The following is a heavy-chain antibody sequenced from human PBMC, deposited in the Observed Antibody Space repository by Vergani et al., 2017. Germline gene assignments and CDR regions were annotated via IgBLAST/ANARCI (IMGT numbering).Heavy chain of an antibody. CDR1: GFSLSTSGMR. V-gene: IGHV2-70*04. CDR2: IDWDDDK. D-gene: IGHD5-12*01. Sequence: QVTLKESGPALVKPTQTLTLTCTFSGFSLSTSGMRVSWIRQPPGKALEWLARIDWDDDKFYSTSLKTRLTISKDTSKNQVVLTMTNMDPVDTATYYCARIPTGLPPGYFDYWGQGTLVTVSS. CDR3: ARIPTGLPPGYFDY. J-gene: IGHJ4*02.